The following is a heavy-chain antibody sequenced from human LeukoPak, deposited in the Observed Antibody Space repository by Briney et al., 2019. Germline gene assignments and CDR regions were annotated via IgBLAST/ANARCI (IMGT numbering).Heavy chain of an antibody. Sequence: GGSLRLSCAASGFTFSSYSMNWVRQAPGKGLEWVSYISSSSSTIYYADSVKGRFTISRDNAKNSLYLQMNSLRAEDTAVYYCARDSGGEVVAATPAFDYWGQGTLVTVSS. CDR1: GFTFSSYS. CDR3: ARDSGGEVVAATPAFDY. CDR2: ISSSSSTI. D-gene: IGHD2-15*01. V-gene: IGHV3-48*01. J-gene: IGHJ4*02.